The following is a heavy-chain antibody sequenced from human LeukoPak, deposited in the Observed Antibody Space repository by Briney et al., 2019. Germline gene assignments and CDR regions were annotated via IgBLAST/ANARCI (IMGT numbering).Heavy chain of an antibody. CDR2: INPNSGGT. D-gene: IGHD6-19*01. CDR1: GYTFTGYY. Sequence: ASVKVSCKASGYTFTGYYMHWVRQAPGQGLEWMGWINPNSGGTNYAQKFQGWVTMTRDTSISTAYMELSRLRSDDTAVYYCARDYRMGIAVAGSEGWYFDLWGRGTLVTVSS. CDR3: ARDYRMGIAVAGSEGWYFDL. J-gene: IGHJ2*01. V-gene: IGHV1-2*04.